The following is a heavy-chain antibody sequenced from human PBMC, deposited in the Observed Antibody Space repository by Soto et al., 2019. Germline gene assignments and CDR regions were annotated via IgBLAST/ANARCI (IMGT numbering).Heavy chain of an antibody. CDR2: IYVTGAV. V-gene: IGHV4-31*03. CDR3: ARLRIAKNNYKWCDP. J-gene: IGHJ5*02. CDR1: GAALNSGNYY. D-gene: IGHD2-21*01. Sequence: SETLSLTCSVSGAALNSGNYYWSWIRQVPGKGLEWIGHIYVTGAVDYNPSLRDRITISQDTSERQFSLNLRLVTAADTAVYYCARLRIAKNNYKWCDPWGQGTLVTVSS.